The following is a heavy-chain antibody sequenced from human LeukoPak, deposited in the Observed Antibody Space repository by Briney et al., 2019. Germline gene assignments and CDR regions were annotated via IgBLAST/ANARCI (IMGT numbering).Heavy chain of an antibody. Sequence: SETLSLTCTVSGGSISSYYWSWIRQPPGKGLEWIGYIYYSGSTNYNPSLKSRVTLSVDTSKNQFSLKLSSVTAADTAVYYCARGSMGRWLQPFDYWGQGTLVTVSS. CDR1: GGSISSYY. J-gene: IGHJ4*02. CDR3: ARGSMGRWLQPFDY. D-gene: IGHD5-24*01. V-gene: IGHV4-59*01. CDR2: IYYSGST.